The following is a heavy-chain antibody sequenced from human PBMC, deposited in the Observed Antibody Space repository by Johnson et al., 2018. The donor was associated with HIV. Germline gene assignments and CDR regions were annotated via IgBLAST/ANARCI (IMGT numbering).Heavy chain of an antibody. D-gene: IGHD6-19*01. J-gene: IGHJ3*02. Sequence: VQLVESGGGLVQPGGSLRLSCAASGISVSSNYMSWVRQAPGKGLEWVSVIYSGSNTYYADSVKGRFTISRDNSNNTLYLQMNSLRAEDTAVYYCARHKAVADAFDIWGQGTMVTVSS. CDR2: IYSGSNT. CDR3: ARHKAVADAFDI. V-gene: IGHV3-66*04. CDR1: GISVSSNY.